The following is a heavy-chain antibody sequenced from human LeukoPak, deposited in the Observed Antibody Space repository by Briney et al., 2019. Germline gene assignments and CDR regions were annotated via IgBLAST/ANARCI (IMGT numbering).Heavy chain of an antibody. V-gene: IGHV4-31*03. J-gene: IGHJ4*02. D-gene: IGHD3-22*01. CDR2: IYYSGST. Sequence: TLSLTCTVSGGSISSGGYYWSWIRQHPGKGLGWIGYIYYSGSTYYNPSLKSRVTISVDTSKNQFSLKLSSVTAADTAVYYCARLDDSSGYYPYYFDYWGQGTLVTVSS. CDR1: GGSISSGGYY. CDR3: ARLDDSSGYYPYYFDY.